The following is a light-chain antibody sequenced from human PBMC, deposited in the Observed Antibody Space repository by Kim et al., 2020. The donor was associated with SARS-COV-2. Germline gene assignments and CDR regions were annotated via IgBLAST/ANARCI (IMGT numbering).Light chain of an antibody. CDR1: SSDVDSYNL. J-gene: IGLJ2*01. Sequence: QSALTQPASVSVSPGQSITISCTGTSSDVDSYNLVSWYQHHPGKAPQLMIYDVTKRPSGVSNRFSGSKSGNTASLTISGLQPEDEADYYCCTYAGVRVFGGGTQLSDL. CDR3: CTYAGVRV. V-gene: IGLV2-23*02. CDR2: DVT.